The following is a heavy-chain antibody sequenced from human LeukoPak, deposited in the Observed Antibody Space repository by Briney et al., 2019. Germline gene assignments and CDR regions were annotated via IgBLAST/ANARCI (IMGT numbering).Heavy chain of an antibody. Sequence: GGSLRLSCAASGLTFSSYSMNWVRQAPGKGLEWVSYISSSSSTIYYADSVKGRFTISRDNAKNSLYLQMNSLRAEDTAVYYCARDLGFWGYYDSSGYFDYWGQGTLVTVSS. CDR3: ARDLGFWGYYDSSGYFDY. D-gene: IGHD3-22*01. CDR1: GLTFSSYS. CDR2: ISSSSSTI. V-gene: IGHV3-48*01. J-gene: IGHJ4*02.